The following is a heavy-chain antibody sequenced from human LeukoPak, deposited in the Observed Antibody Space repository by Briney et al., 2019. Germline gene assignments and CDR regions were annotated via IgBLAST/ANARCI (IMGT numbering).Heavy chain of an antibody. CDR2: ISGDGGST. CDR3: AKENWELGAFDI. Sequence: PGGSLRLSCAASGFTFDDYAMHWVRHAPGKGLEWVSLISGDGGSTYYADYVKGRFTISRDNSKNSLYLEMNSLRTEDTALYYCAKENWELGAFDIWGQGTMVTVSS. D-gene: IGHD1-26*01. J-gene: IGHJ3*02. CDR1: GFTFDDYA. V-gene: IGHV3-43*02.